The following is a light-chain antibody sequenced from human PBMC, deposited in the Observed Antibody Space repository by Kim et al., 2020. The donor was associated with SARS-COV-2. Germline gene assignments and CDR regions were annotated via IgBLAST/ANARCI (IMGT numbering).Light chain of an antibody. CDR1: RSVSSSY. Sequence: PGESATLSCGASRSVSSSYLAWYQQKPGLAPRLLIYDASSRATGIPDRFSGSGSGTDFTLTISRLEPEDFAVYYCQQYGSSPLTFGGGTKVDIK. CDR3: QQYGSSPLT. V-gene: IGKV3D-20*01. CDR2: DAS. J-gene: IGKJ4*01.